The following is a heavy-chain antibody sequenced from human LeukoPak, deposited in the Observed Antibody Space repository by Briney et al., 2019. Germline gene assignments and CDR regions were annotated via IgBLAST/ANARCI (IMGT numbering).Heavy chain of an antibody. D-gene: IGHD6-19*01. CDR1: GFTFSSYW. V-gene: IGHV3-74*01. CDR2: INSVGRRT. Sequence: GGSLRLSCAASGFTFSSYWMHWVRQAPGKGLVWVSRINSVGRRTTYADSVKGRFTISRDNARNTLYLQMNSLRAEDTAVYYCAREGGYSSGPDYWGQGTPVTVSS. CDR3: AREGGYSSGPDY. J-gene: IGHJ4*02.